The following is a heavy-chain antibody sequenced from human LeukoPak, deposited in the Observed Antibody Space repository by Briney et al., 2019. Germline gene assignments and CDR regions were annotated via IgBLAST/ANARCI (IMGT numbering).Heavy chain of an antibody. CDR3: AREAITMVRGEPHYFDY. CDR1: AFIFSGHW. Sequence: PGGSLRLSCEGSAFIFSGHWMNWVRQTPGKGLEWVASIKEDGSERQYVDSVKGRFSISRDNTKGSLFLQLNSLRAEDTAVYYCAREAITMVRGEPHYFDYWGQGTLVTVSS. V-gene: IGHV3-7*03. D-gene: IGHD3-10*01. CDR2: IKEDGSER. J-gene: IGHJ4*02.